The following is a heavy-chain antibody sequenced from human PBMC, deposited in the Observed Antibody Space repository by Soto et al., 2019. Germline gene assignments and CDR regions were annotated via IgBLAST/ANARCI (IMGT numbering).Heavy chain of an antibody. CDR1: GYTFASYY. CDR3: ARARFTSVTTWWYFDY. J-gene: IGHJ4*02. V-gene: IGHV1-46*01. D-gene: IGHD4-17*01. Sequence: QVQLVQSGAEVKKPGASVKVSCKASGYTFASYYIHWVRQATGQGPEWLGMFNPSVGTTTYAQKFQGRVSMTRDTSTSTVYMELTSLRSEDTAVYYCARARFTSVTTWWYFDYWGQGTLVTVSS. CDR2: FNPSVGTT.